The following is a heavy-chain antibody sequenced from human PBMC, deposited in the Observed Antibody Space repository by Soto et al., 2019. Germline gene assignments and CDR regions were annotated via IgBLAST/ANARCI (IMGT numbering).Heavy chain of an antibody. CDR3: AKVSSSWYAGFFDL. V-gene: IGHV3-23*01. Sequence: GSLRLSCTASGFTFSSHAMPWVRQAPGKGLEWVSGLSDSGGSIYYADSVKGRFTISRDNSMNTLYLQMNTLRAEDTAVYYCAKVSSSWYAGFFDLWGQGT. CDR1: GFTFSSHA. J-gene: IGHJ4*02. D-gene: IGHD6-13*01. CDR2: LSDSGGSI.